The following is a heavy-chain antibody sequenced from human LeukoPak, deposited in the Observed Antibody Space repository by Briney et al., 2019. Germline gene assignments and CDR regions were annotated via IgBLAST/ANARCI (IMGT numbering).Heavy chain of an antibody. CDR2: IRQDGDEK. J-gene: IGHJ2*01. D-gene: IGHD2-8*02. Sequence: GGSLRLSCAGSGFIFNSHWMTWVRQAPGMGLEWVGNIRQDGDEKFYADSVRGRFTISRDSAKNSLYLQLNSLRAEDTAIYCARVRTEWYIDLWGRGTLVTVSP. CDR1: GFIFNSHW. V-gene: IGHV3-7*01. CDR3: ARVRTEWYIDL.